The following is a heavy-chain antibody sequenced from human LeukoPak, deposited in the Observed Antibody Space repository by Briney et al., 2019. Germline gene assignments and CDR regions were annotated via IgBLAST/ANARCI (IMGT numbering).Heavy chain of an antibody. V-gene: IGHV4-34*01. CDR2: INHSGGT. CDR1: GGSFSGYY. J-gene: IGHJ5*02. Sequence: KPSETLSLTCAVYGGSFSGYYWSWIRQPPGKGLEWIGEINHSGGTNYNPSLKSRVTISVDTSKNQFSLKLSSVTAADTAVYYCARVLFGYYFPWGQGTLVTVSS. CDR3: ARVLFGYYFP. D-gene: IGHD3-22*01.